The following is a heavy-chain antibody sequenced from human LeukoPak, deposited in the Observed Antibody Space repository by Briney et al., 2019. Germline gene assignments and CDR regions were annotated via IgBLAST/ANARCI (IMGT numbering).Heavy chain of an antibody. V-gene: IGHV3-23*01. CDR2: ISGSGGST. J-gene: IGHJ4*02. Sequence: GGSLRLSCAASGFTFSSYSMSWVRQAPGKGLEWVSAISGSGGSTYYADSVKGRFTISRDNSKNTLYLQMNSLRAEDTAVYYCAKDRTSENGIDYWGQGTLVTVSS. CDR3: AKDRTSENGIDY. CDR1: GFTFSSYS.